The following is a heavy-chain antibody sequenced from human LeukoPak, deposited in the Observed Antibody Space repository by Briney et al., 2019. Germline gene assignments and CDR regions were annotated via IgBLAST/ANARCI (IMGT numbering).Heavy chain of an antibody. CDR2: ISYDGSNK. Sequence: GRSLRLSCAASGFTFSNNAMHWVRQAPGKGLEWVAVISYDGSNKYNADSVKGRFTISRDNSKNTLYLQMDRLSAEDTAVYYCAKDRYSSGWYGIDYWGQGTLVTVSS. V-gene: IGHV3-30*18. CDR1: GFTFSNNA. CDR3: AKDRYSSGWYGIDY. J-gene: IGHJ4*02. D-gene: IGHD6-19*01.